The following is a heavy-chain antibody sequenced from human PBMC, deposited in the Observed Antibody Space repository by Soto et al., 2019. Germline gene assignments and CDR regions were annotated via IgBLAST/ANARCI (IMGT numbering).Heavy chain of an antibody. J-gene: IGHJ3*02. Sequence: PGGSLRLSCASSGFTFRSYTMSLVRQAPGKGLEWVSSLLGSGTGTYYADSVKGRFTISRDNSKNILFLQMNSLRVDDTALYFCAKDRYDSSRYYYPGAFDIWGQGTMVTVS. V-gene: IGHV3-23*01. CDR3: AKDRYDSSRYYYPGAFDI. D-gene: IGHD3-22*01. CDR1: GFTFRSYT. CDR2: LLGSGTGT.